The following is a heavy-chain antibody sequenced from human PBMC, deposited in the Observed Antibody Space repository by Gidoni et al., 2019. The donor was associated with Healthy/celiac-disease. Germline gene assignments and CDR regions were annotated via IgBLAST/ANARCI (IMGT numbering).Heavy chain of an antibody. J-gene: IGHJ4*02. Sequence: QVQLVQSGAEVKKPGASVKVSCTPSGSTFTGHYMNWVRQAPGQGLERMGWINPNSGGTNEAQKFQGRVTMTRDTSISTAYMELSRLRSDDTAVYYCARERRYCSGGSCYGLDYWGQGTLVTVSS. CDR1: GSTFTGHY. CDR2: INPNSGGT. CDR3: ARERRYCSGGSCYGLDY. V-gene: IGHV1-2*02. D-gene: IGHD2-15*01.